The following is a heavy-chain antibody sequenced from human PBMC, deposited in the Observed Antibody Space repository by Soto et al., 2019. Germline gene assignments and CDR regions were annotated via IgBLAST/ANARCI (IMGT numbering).Heavy chain of an antibody. Sequence: SETLSLTCAVYCGSFSGYYWSWIRQPPGKGLEWIGEINHSGSTNYNPSLKSRVTISVDTSKNQFSLKLSSVTAADTAVYYCARGVIVVVPAAGSWFDPWGQGTLVTVSS. D-gene: IGHD2-2*01. CDR1: CGSFSGYY. CDR3: ARGVIVVVPAAGSWFDP. J-gene: IGHJ5*02. CDR2: INHSGST. V-gene: IGHV4-34*01.